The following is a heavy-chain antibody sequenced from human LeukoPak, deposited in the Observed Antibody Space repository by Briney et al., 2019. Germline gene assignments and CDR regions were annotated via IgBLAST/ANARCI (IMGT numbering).Heavy chain of an antibody. CDR1: GGSISSHY. J-gene: IGHJ4*02. Sequence: SETLSLTCTVSGGSISSHYWSWIRQPPGKGLEWIGYIYYSGSTNYNPSLKSRVTISVDTSKNQFSLKLSSVTAADTAVYYCARVPTTGIFDYWGQGTLVTVSS. CDR2: IYYSGST. CDR3: ARVPTTGIFDY. V-gene: IGHV4-59*11. D-gene: IGHD1-26*01.